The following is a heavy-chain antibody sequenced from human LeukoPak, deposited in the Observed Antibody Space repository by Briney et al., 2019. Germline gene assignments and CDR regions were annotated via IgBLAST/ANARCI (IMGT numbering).Heavy chain of an antibody. CDR1: GGSISSYY. CDR2: IYYSGST. D-gene: IGHD3-22*01. J-gene: IGHJ3*02. Sequence: SETLSLTCTVSGGSISSYYWSWIRQPPGKGLEWIGYIYYSGSTNYNPSLKSRVTISVDTSKNQFSLKLSSVTAADTAVYYCAREAPGDSSHNDAFDIWGQGTMVTVSS. CDR3: AREAPGDSSHNDAFDI. V-gene: IGHV4-59*01.